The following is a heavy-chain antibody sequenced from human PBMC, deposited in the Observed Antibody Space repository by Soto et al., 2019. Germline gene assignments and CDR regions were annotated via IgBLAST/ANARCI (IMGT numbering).Heavy chain of an antibody. CDR1: GYSFTSHR. V-gene: IGHV5-51*01. D-gene: IGHD2-2*01. CDR2: IYPSDSDI. J-gene: IGHJ6*02. CDR3: ARQDYSNYRGGMDV. Sequence: GESLKISCKTSGYSFTSHRIAWVRQMPGKGLEWMGIIYPSDSDIRYRPSFQGQVTISVDKSISTAYLQWSSLKASDTATYYCARQDYSNYRGGMDVWGQGTTVTVSS.